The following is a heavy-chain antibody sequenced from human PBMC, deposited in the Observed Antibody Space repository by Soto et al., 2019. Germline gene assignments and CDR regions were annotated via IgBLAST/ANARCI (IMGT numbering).Heavy chain of an antibody. D-gene: IGHD6-19*01. CDR1: GGSIGSGDYY. J-gene: IGHJ5*01. Sequence: QVQLQESGPGLVKPSQTLSITCTVSGGSIGSGDYYWSWIRQHPGKGLECIGYIYYSGDTYYNPSRQSRVTLSVGTPKSQSSLKLTSVTAADTAVYYCAREVSPNRRGWYTVLVRWFASWGHGTLVTVSS. V-gene: IGHV4-31*03. CDR3: AREVSPNRRGWYTVLVRWFAS. CDR2: IYYSGDT.